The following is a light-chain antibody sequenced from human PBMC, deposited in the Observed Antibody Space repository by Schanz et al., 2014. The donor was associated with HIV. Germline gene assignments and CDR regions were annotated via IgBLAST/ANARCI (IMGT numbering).Light chain of an antibody. Sequence: QSALTQPASVSGSPGQSITISCTGTSSDVGGYNYVSWYQQHPGKTPKLLIYDVTDRASGVSHRFSGSKSGNTASLTISGLQAEDEADYYCSSYTSSSTGVFGGGTQLTVL. CDR3: SSYTSSSTGV. CDR2: DVT. CDR1: SSDVGGYNY. V-gene: IGLV2-14*03. J-gene: IGLJ3*02.